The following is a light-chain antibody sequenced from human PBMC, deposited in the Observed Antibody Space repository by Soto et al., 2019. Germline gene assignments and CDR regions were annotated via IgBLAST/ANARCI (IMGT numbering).Light chain of an antibody. CDR1: QSVGSY. CDR3: QHRSNWPPAYT. CDR2: DAS. V-gene: IGKV3-11*01. Sequence: EIVLPPSPATLSLSPGERATLSCMASQSVGSYLAWYQQKPGQAPRLLIYDASNRATGIPARFSGSGSGTDFTLTISSLEPEDFVLYYCQHRSNWPPAYTFGKGTKLEIK. J-gene: IGKJ2*01.